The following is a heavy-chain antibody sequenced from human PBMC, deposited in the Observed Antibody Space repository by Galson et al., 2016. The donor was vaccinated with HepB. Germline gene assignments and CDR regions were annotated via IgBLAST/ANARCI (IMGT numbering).Heavy chain of an antibody. D-gene: IGHD1-26*01. CDR2: IHIGIGST. CDR1: GYTFTSSA. CDR3: ARPGWGWELPPDY. Sequence: SVKVSCKASGYTFTSSAMHWVRQAPGQRLEWMGWIHIGIGSTKYSHMFQGRVTITRDTSANTAYMELSSLRSEDTAVYYCARPGWGWELPPDYWGQGTLVTVSS. V-gene: IGHV1-3*04. J-gene: IGHJ4*02.